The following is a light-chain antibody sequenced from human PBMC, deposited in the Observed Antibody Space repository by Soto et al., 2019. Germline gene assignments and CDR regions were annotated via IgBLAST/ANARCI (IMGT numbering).Light chain of an antibody. CDR3: SSYTSSSTYVV. CDR2: DVI. V-gene: IGLV2-14*03. J-gene: IGLJ2*01. Sequence: HSALTQPASVSGSPGQSITISCTGTSSDVGGYNYVSWYQQHPGKAPKLMIYDVINRPSGVSNRFSGSKSGNSASLTISGLQAEDEADYYCSSYTSSSTYVVFGGGTKVTVL. CDR1: SSDVGGYNY.